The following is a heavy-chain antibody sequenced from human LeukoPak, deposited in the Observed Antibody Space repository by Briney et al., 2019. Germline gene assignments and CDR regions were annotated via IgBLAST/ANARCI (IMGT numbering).Heavy chain of an antibody. CDR1: GGSISTYY. J-gene: IGHJ4*02. CDR3: ARVTMVRGVIHFDY. V-gene: IGHV4-59*08. Sequence: HSETLSLTCTDTGGSISTYYWSWIRQPPGKGLEWIGYIYYSGSTNYNPSLKSRFTISVDTSKNQFSLKLSSVTAADTAVYYCARVTMVRGVIHFDYWGQGTLVTVSS. D-gene: IGHD3-10*01. CDR2: IYYSGST.